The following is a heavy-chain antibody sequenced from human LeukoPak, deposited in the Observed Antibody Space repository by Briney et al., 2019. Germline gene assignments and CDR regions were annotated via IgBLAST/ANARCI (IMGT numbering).Heavy chain of an antibody. J-gene: IGHJ6*02. D-gene: IGHD3-10*01. V-gene: IGHV3-7*01. CDR1: GFTFSNYW. Sequence: QSGGSLRLSCAASGFTFSNYWMSWVRQAPGKGLEWVANIKQDGSEKYYVDSVKGRFTISRDNAKNSLYLQMNSLRAEDTAVYYCARDALSVLYYYYGMDVWGQGTTVTVSS. CDR3: ARDALSVLYYYYGMDV. CDR2: IKQDGSEK.